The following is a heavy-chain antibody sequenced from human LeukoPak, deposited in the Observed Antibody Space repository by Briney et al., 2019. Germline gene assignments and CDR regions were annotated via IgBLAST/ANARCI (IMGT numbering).Heavy chain of an antibody. CDR1: GYTFTSYG. J-gene: IGHJ5*02. V-gene: IGHV1-18*01. CDR3: ARSDYYDSSGYYYDYHNWFDP. Sequence: ASVKVSCKASGYTFTSYGISWVRQAPGQGLEWMGWISAYNGNTNYAQKLQGRFTMTTDTSTSTAYMELRSLRSDDTAVYYCARSDYYDSSGYYYDYHNWFDPWGQGTLVTVSS. D-gene: IGHD3-22*01. CDR2: ISAYNGNT.